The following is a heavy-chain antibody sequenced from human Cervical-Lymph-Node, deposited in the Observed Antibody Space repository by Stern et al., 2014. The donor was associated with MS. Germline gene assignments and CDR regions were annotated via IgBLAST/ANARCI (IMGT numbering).Heavy chain of an antibody. V-gene: IGHV1-8*01. J-gene: IGHJ4*02. CDR1: GYTFTEYD. CDR2: MNPDSGNT. Sequence: QVQLVQSGAEVKKPGASVKVSCKASGYTFTEYDVHWVRQATGQGLEWMGWMNPDSGNTVFAQRFQGRISMTRDISITTAYMELSSLTPEDTAVYFCASEGFDYWGQGTLVTVSS. CDR3: ASEGFDY.